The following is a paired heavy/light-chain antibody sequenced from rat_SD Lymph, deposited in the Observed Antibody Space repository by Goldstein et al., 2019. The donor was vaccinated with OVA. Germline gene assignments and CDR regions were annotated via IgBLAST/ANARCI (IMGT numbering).Heavy chain of an antibody. J-gene: IGHJ2*01. Sequence: QVPLKESGPGILQPSHTLSLTCSFSGFSLSSHGEGVSWIRQPSGKGLEWLATIWWNNTTYNNPSLKSRLTVSKDTSNNQAFLKVTSVDTADTATYYCAHMFNSGYFDYWGQGVMVTVSS. D-gene: IGHD4-3*01. CDR2: IWWNNTT. CDR3: AHMFNSGYFDY. V-gene: IGHV8-23*01. CDR1: GFSLSSHGEG.
Light chain of an antibody. CDR1: RNIYNN. Sequence: DIQITQSPSLLSASVGDRVTLSCKASRNIYNNLAWYQQKLGEAPKLLIYNTKSLQTGIPSRFSGSGSGTDYTLAISSLQPEDVATYFCQKYYSGYTFGAGTKLELK. CDR3: QKYYSGYT. CDR2: NTK. J-gene: IGKJ2-1*01. V-gene: IGKV22S9*01.